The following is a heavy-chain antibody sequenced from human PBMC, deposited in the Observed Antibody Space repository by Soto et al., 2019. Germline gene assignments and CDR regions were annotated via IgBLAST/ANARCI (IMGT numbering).Heavy chain of an antibody. D-gene: IGHD6-13*01. J-gene: IGHJ1*01. CDR2: IYYSGST. CDR3: ARERGVSRGIAAAGTRYFQH. V-gene: IGHV4-59*01. Sequence: SETLSLTCTVSGGSISSYYWSWIRQPPGKGLEWIGYIYYSGSTNYNPSLNSRVTISVDTFKNQFSLKLSSVTAADTAVYYCARERGVSRGIAAAGTRYFQHWCQGTRVTISS. CDR1: GGSISSYY.